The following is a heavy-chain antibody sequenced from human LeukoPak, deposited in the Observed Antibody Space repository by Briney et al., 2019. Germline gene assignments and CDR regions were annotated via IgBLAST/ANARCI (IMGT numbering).Heavy chain of an antibody. Sequence: PSETLSLTCAVYGGSFSGYYWSWIRQPPGKGLEWIGEINHSGSTNYNPSLKSRVTISVDTSKNQFSLKLSSVTAADTAVYYCARGVGVAAELVAFDIWGQGTMVTVSS. CDR3: ARGVGVAAELVAFDI. V-gene: IGHV4-34*01. CDR1: GGSFSGYY. D-gene: IGHD6-13*01. CDR2: INHSGST. J-gene: IGHJ3*02.